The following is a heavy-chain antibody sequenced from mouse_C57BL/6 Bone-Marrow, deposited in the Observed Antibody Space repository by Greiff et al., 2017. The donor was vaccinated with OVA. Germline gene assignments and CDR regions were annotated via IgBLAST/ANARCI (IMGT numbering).Heavy chain of an antibody. CDR1: GFSLTSYG. Sequence: QVQLQQSGPGLVQPSQSLSITCTVSGFSLTSYGVHWVRQSPGKGLEWLGVIWRGGSTDYNAAFISRLSISKDNSKSNVFFKMNSLQADDTAIYDCARNRYYGSSSWFAYWGQGTLVTVSA. D-gene: IGHD1-1*01. CDR2: IWRGGST. CDR3: ARNRYYGSSSWFAY. J-gene: IGHJ3*01. V-gene: IGHV2-2*01.